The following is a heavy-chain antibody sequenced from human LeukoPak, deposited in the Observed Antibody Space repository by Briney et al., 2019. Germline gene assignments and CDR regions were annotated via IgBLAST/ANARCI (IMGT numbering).Heavy chain of an antibody. Sequence: PSETLSLTCAVSGGSISSYYWSWIRQPPGKGLEWIGYIYYSGRTNYNPSLKSRVTISVDTSKNQFSLKLSSVTAADTAVYYCAGTSYSSGWDFDYWGQGTLVTVSS. J-gene: IGHJ4*02. V-gene: IGHV4-59*08. CDR2: IYYSGRT. CDR3: AGTSYSSGWDFDY. CDR1: GGSISSYY. D-gene: IGHD6-19*01.